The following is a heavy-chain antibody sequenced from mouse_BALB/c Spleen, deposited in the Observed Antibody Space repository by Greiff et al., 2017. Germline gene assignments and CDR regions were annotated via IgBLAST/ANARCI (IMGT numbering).Heavy chain of an antibody. D-gene: IGHD2-3*01. CDR3: ARAGCGYYLYYAMDY. V-gene: IGHV5-15*02. Sequence: DVKLVESGGGLVQPGGSRKLSCAASGFTFSDYGMAWVRQAPGKGPAWVAFISNLAYSIYYADTVTGRFTISRENAKNTLYLEMSSLRSEDTAMYYCARAGCGYYLYYAMDYWGQGTSVTVSS. CDR1: GFTFSDYG. CDR2: ISNLAYSI. J-gene: IGHJ4*01.